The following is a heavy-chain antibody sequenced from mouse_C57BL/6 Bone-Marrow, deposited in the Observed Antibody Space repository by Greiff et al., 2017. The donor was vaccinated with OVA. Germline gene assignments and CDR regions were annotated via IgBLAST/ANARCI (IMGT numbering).Heavy chain of an antibody. CDR2: ISSGGSYT. D-gene: IGHD3-1*01. V-gene: IGHV5-6*01. J-gene: IGHJ3*01. CDR1: GFTFSSYG. Sequence: EVHLVESGGDLVKPGGSLKLSCAASGFTFSSYGMSWVRQTPDKRLEWVATISSGGSYTYYPDRVKGRFTISRDNAKNTLYLQMSSLKSEDTAMYYCARGGYEDWFAYWGQGTLVTVSA. CDR3: ARGGYEDWFAY.